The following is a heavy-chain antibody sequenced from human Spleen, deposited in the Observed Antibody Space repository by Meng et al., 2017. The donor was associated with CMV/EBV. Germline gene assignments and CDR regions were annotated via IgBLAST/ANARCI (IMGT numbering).Heavy chain of an antibody. CDR1: GFTFGDYA. J-gene: IGHJ4*02. D-gene: IGHD2-2*01. V-gene: IGHV3-49*04. CDR3: SRAPHCSTTSCYPPEFDY. CDR2: IRSKTYGGTT. Sequence: GESLKISCTASGFTFGDYAMTWVRQAPGKGLEWVGFIRSKTYGGTTEYAASLKGRFSISREDSKSIAYLQMNTLKTEDTAMYYCSRAPHCSTTSCYPPEFDYWGQGTPVTVSS.